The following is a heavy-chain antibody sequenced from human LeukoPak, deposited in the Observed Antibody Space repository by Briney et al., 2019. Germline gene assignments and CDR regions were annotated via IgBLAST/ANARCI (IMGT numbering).Heavy chain of an antibody. D-gene: IGHD3-10*01. CDR2: INHSGST. CDR3: ARVLRYYYGSGSYYNGPYFDY. CDR1: GGSFSGYY. J-gene: IGHJ4*02. V-gene: IGHV4-34*01. Sequence: PSETLSLTCAVYGGSFSGYYWSWIRQPPGKGLEWIGEINHSGSTNYNPSLKSRVTISVDTSKNQFSLKLSSVTAADTAVYYCARVLRYYYGSGSYYNGPYFDYWGQGTLVTVSS.